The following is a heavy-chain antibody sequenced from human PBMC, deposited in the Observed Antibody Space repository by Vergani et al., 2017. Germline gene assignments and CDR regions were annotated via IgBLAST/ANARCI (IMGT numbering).Heavy chain of an antibody. V-gene: IGHV3-66*01. CDR2: IYSGGST. Sequence: EVQLVESGGGLVQPGGSLRLSCAASGLPVSSNYMSWVRQAPGKGLEWVSVIYSGGSTYYADSVKGRFTISRDNSKNTLYLKMNSLRAEDTAVYYCARDSMLSDAFDIWGQGTMVTVSS. CDR1: GLPVSSNY. CDR3: ARDSMLSDAFDI. J-gene: IGHJ3*02. D-gene: IGHD2-8*01.